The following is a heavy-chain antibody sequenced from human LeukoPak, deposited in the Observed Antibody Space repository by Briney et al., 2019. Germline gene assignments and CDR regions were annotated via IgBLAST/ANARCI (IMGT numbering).Heavy chain of an antibody. CDR1: GDSVSRNTAA. Sequence: SQTLSLTCAISGDSVSRNTAAWNWIRHSPSRGLEWLGRTYYRPKWYNDYALSVKSRIIINPDTSKNQFSLKLSSVTAADTAGYYCAGTMESGSFSTFDYWGQRTLVTASS. V-gene: IGHV6-1*01. J-gene: IGHJ4*02. CDR2: TYYRPKWYN. D-gene: IGHD1-26*01. CDR3: AGTMESGSFSTFDY.